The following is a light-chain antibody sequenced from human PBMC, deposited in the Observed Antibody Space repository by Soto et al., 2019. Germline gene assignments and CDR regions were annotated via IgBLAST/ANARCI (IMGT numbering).Light chain of an antibody. CDR3: CTYAGSYTYVV. J-gene: IGLJ2*01. CDR2: DVS. V-gene: IGLV2-11*01. Sequence: QSALTQPRSVSGSPGQSVTISCTGTSRDVGGYNYVSWYQQHPGKAPKLMIYDVSKRPSGVPDRFSGSKSGITASLIISGLQAEDEADYYCCTYAGSYTYVVFGGGTKLTV. CDR1: SRDVGGYNY.